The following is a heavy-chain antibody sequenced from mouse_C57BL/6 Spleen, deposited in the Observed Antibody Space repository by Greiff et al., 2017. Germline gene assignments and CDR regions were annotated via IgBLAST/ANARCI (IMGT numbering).Heavy chain of an antibody. Sequence: EVKLVESGGGLVQPGGSLKLSCAASGFTFSDYYMYWVRQTPEKRLEWVAYISNGGGSTYYPDTVKGRFTIYRDNAKNTLYLQMSRLKSEDTAMYYCASGNFYFDYWGQGSTLTVSS. CDR2: ISNGGGST. V-gene: IGHV5-12*01. CDR3: ASGNFYFDY. J-gene: IGHJ2*01. D-gene: IGHD2-1*01. CDR1: GFTFSDYY.